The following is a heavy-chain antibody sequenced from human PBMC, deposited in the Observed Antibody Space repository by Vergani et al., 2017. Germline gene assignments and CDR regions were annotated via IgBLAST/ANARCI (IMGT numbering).Heavy chain of an antibody. D-gene: IGHD5-12*01. J-gene: IGHJ3*02. V-gene: IGHV4-39*01. Sequence: QLQLQESGPGLVKPSETLSLTCTVSGGSISSSSYYWGWIRQPPGKGLEWIGSIYYSGSTYYNPSLKSRVTISVDTSKNQFSLKLSSVTAADTAVDYCARKVGYVGAFDIWGQGTMVTVSS. CDR2: IYYSGST. CDR1: GGSISSSSYY. CDR3: ARKVGYVGAFDI.